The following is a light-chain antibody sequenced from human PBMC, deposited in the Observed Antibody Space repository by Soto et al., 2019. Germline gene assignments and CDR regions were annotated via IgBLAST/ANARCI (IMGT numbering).Light chain of an antibody. CDR3: MQGRQLPAT. CDR1: QSLLHSTGNNH. V-gene: IGKV2-28*01. Sequence: DIVMTQSPLSLPVTPGEPASISCRSSQSLLHSTGNNHLDWYLQKPGQPPQLLIYRGSNRASGVPDRFSGCGSGTDFTLKISRVEADDVGVYYCMQGRQLPATFGQGTRLDI. CDR2: RGS. J-gene: IGKJ5*01.